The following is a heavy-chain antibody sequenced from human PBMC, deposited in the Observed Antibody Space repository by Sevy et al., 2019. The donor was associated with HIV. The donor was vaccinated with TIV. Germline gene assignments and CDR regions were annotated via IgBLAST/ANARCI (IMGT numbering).Heavy chain of an antibody. CDR2: IKSKTDGGTT. Sequence: GGSLRLSCAASGFTFSNAWMSWVRQAPGKGLEWVGRIKSKTDGGTTDYAAPVKGRFTIPGDDSQNTPYLQLNSLKTEETAVYYSTSDRVTIRSLGSFYPWGQGTLVTVSS. CDR3: TSDRVTIRSLGSFYP. J-gene: IGHJ5*02. V-gene: IGHV3-15*01. CDR1: GFTFSNAW. D-gene: IGHD3-3*01.